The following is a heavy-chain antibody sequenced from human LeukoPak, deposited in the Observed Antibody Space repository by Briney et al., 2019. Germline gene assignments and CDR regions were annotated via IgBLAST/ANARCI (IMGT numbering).Heavy chain of an antibody. J-gene: IGHJ3*02. CDR2: IKQDGSEK. V-gene: IGHV3-7*01. D-gene: IGHD6-13*01. CDR3: ARARIAAAGAPDAFDI. CDR1: GFTFSSYW. Sequence: GSLRLSCAASGFTFSSYWMSWVRQAPGKGLEWVANIKQDGSEKYYVDSVKGRFTISRDNAKNSLYLQMNSLRAEDTAVYYCARARIAAAGAPDAFDIWGQGTMVTVSS.